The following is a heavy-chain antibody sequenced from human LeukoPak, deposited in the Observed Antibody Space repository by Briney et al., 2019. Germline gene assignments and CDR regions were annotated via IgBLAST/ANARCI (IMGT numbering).Heavy chain of an antibody. CDR2: ISAYNGNT. CDR3: AGHFDGGQAYYYDSSGTDDY. CDR1: GYTFTSYG. J-gene: IGHJ4*02. Sequence: ASVKVSCKASGYTFTSYGISWVRQAPGQGLEWMGWISAYNGNTNYAQKLQGRVTMTTDTSTSTAYMELSSLRSEDTAVYYCAGHFDGGQAYYYDSSGTDDYWGQGTLVTVS. V-gene: IGHV1-18*01. D-gene: IGHD3-22*01.